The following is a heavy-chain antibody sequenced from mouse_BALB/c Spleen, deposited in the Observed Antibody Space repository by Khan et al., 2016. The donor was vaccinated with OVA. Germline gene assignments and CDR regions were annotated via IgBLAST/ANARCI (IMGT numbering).Heavy chain of an antibody. CDR2: INTYTGEP. D-gene: IGHD3-3*01. CDR1: GYTFTNYG. V-gene: IGHV9-3-1*01. Sequence: QIQLVQSGPELKKPGETVELSCKATGYTFTNYGMNWVKQAPGKDLKWMGWINTYTGEPTYADDFKGRFAFSLETSASTAYLQINNLKNEDSATYCCARGGRRAMDYWGQGTSVTVSS. J-gene: IGHJ4*01. CDR3: ARGGRRAMDY.